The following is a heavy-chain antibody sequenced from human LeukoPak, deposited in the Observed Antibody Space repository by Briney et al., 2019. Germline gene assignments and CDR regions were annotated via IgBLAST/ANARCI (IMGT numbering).Heavy chain of an antibody. D-gene: IGHD3-22*01. V-gene: IGHV1-18*01. CDR2: ISAYNGNT. CDR3: AREGAPYESGDQYLSWVEP. J-gene: IGHJ5*02. CDR1: GYTFSTYG. Sequence: ASVKVSCKTSGYTFSTYGIAWVRQAPGQGLEWMGWISAYNGNTNYAQNLQGRVTMTTDTSTSTAYIELRSLTSYDPAVYYLAREGAPYESGDQYLSWVEPWGQGTLVTVSS.